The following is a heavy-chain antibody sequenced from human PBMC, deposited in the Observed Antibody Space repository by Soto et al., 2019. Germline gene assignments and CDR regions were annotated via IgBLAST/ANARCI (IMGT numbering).Heavy chain of an antibody. D-gene: IGHD5-12*01. CDR2: INPGNGNT. CDR1: GYTFTSYY. CDR3: ARQSSPINYYYGMDV. Sequence: GASVKVSCKASGYTFTSYYMHWVRQAPGQRLEWMGRINPGNGNTKYSQKFQGRVTITRDTSASTAYMELSSLRSEDTAVYYCARQSSPINYYYGMDVWGQGTTVTVSS. J-gene: IGHJ6*02. V-gene: IGHV1-3*01.